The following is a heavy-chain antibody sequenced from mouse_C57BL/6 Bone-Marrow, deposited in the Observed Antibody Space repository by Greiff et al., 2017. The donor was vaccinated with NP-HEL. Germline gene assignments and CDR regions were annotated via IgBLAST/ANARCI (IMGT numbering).Heavy chain of an antibody. J-gene: IGHJ4*01. CDR1: GYSITSGYY. CDR3: ARAKDFPHTTVVADYAMYY. V-gene: IGHV3-6*01. D-gene: IGHD1-1*01. CDR2: ISYDGSN. Sequence: EVQLQESGPGLVKPSQSLSLTCSVTGYSITSGYYWNWIRQFPGNKLEWMGYISYDGSNNYNPSLKNRISITRDTSKNQFFLKLNSVTTEDTATYYCARAKDFPHTTVVADYAMYYWGQGTSVTVSS.